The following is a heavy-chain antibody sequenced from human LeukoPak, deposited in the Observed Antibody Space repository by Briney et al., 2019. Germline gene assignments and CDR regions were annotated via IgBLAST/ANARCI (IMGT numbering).Heavy chain of an antibody. CDR1: GFSFSSYA. V-gene: IGHV3-23*01. Sequence: GGSLRLSCAASGFSFSSYAMSWVRQAPGKGLEWVSAISGSGGSTYYADSVKGRFTISRDNSKNTLYLQMNSLRAEDTAVYYCAKDARFLEWLLTFDYWGQGTLVTVSS. CDR3: AKDARFLEWLLTFDY. J-gene: IGHJ4*02. D-gene: IGHD3-3*01. CDR2: ISGSGGST.